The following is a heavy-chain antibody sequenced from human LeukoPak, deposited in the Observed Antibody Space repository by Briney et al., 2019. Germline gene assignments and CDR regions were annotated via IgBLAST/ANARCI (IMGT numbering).Heavy chain of an antibody. CDR1: GGSISSSSYY. CDR3: ASEGVLRYFDSSY. V-gene: IGHV4-39*01. CDR2: IYYSGST. D-gene: IGHD3-9*01. J-gene: IGHJ4*02. Sequence: SETLSLTCTVSGGSISSSSYYWGWIRQPPGKGLEWIGSIYYSGSTYYNPSLKSRVTISVDTSKNQFSLKLSSVTAADTAVYYCASEGVLRYFDSSYWGQGTLVTVSS.